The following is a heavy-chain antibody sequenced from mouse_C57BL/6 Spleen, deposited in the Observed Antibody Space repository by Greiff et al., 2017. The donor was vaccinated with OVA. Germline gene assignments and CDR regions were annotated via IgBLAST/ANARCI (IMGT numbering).Heavy chain of an antibody. CDR2: IDPEDGET. CDR3: ARSMTTVVAHRYFDV. D-gene: IGHD1-1*01. Sequence: VQLQQSGAELVKPGASVKLSCTASGFNIKDYYMHWVKQRTEQGLEWIGRIDPEDGETKYAPKFQGQATITADTSSNTAYLQLSSLTSEETAVYYGARSMTTVVAHRYFDVWGTGTTVTVSS. J-gene: IGHJ1*03. V-gene: IGHV14-2*01. CDR1: GFNIKDYY.